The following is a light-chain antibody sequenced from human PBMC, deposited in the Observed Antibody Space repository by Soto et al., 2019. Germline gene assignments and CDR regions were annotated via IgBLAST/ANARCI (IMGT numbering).Light chain of an antibody. Sequence: IVMPHTPATLSVSPGERATLSCRASQRVSSNLAWYQQKPGQAPRLLIYGASTRATGIPARFSGSGSGTEFTLTISSLQSEDFAVYYCQQYNIWPPTFGQGTKVDIK. CDR2: GAS. CDR1: QRVSSN. CDR3: QQYNIWPPT. J-gene: IGKJ1*01. V-gene: IGKV3-15*01.